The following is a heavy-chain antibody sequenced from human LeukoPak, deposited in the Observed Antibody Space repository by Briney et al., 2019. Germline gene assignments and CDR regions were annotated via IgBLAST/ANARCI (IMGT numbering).Heavy chain of an antibody. CDR1: GYTSTSYA. D-gene: IGHD3-3*01. V-gene: IGHV1-3*01. Sequence: GASVKVSCKASGYTSTSYAMHWVRQAPGQRLDWMGWINACNGNTKYSQKFQGRVTITMDTSASTAYMGLSSLRAEDTAVYYCARAGPGASGYYYFDYWGQGTLVTVSS. CDR3: ARAGPGASGYYYFDY. CDR2: INACNGNT. J-gene: IGHJ4*02.